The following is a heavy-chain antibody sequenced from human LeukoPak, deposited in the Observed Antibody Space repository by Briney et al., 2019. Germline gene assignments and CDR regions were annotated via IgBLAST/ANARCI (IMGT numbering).Heavy chain of an antibody. CDR3: AKDHRYCSGGSCYRQEENYFDY. D-gene: IGHD2-15*01. V-gene: IGHV3-30*02. J-gene: IGHJ4*02. CDR1: GFTFSSYG. CDR2: IRYDGSNK. Sequence: GGPLRLSCAASGFTFSSYGMHWVRQAPGKGLEWVAFIRYDGSNKYYADSVKGRFTISRDNSKNTLYLQMNSLRAEDTAVYYCAKDHRYCSGGSCYRQEENYFDYWGQGTLVTVSS.